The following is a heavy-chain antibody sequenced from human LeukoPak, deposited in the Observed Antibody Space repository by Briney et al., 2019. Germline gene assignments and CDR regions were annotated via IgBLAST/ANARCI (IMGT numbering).Heavy chain of an antibody. Sequence: GGSLRLSCVACGLTFSDAWMYLVRQAPGKGLEWVGRIQSKSDGGTADYAAPVKGRFIISRDDSKNTLYLQMYSLRTEDTAVYYCTTDRGAMVNWGQGTLVTVSS. V-gene: IGHV3-15*01. CDR1: GLTFSDAW. CDR2: IQSKSDGGTA. J-gene: IGHJ4*02. CDR3: TTDRGAMVN. D-gene: IGHD5-18*01.